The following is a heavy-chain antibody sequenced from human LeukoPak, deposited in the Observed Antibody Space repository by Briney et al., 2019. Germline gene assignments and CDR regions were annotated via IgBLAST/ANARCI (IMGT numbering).Heavy chain of an antibody. D-gene: IGHD3-16*02. CDR2: ISYDGSNK. V-gene: IGHV3-30*18. CDR1: GFTFSTYG. J-gene: IGHJ4*02. Sequence: GRSLRLSCVASGFTFSTYGMHWVRQAPGKGLEWVAVISYDGSNKFYGDSVKGRFTISRDNSKNTLYLQMNSLRPEDTAVYYCAKNGFTFGGLIDINFDCWGQGTLVTVSS. CDR3: AKNGFTFGGLIDINFDC.